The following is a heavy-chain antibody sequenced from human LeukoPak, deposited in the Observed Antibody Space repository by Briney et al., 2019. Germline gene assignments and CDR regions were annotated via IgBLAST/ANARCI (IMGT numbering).Heavy chain of an antibody. CDR2: IRVSDGAR. J-gene: IGHJ4*02. D-gene: IGHD2-2*01. V-gene: IGHV3-23*01. CDR1: GFNFPTYA. CDR3: ARDQGVVVPAASFDY. Sequence: GGSLRLSCAASGFNFPTYAMQWVRQAPGKGLEWVSSIRVSDGARFYADSVKGRFTISRDNSKNTLYLQMNSLRAEDTAVYYCARDQGVVVPAASFDYWGQGTLVTVSS.